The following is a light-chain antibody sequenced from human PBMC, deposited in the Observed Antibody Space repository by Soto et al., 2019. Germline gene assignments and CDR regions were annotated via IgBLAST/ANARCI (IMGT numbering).Light chain of an antibody. V-gene: IGKV1-5*03. CDR1: QSISSW. Sequence: DIQMTQSPSTLSASVGERVTITCRASQSISSWLAWYQQKPGKAPKLLIYKASSLESGVPSRFSGSGSGTEYTLTISSLQPDDFATYYCQQYNSYPYTFGQGPKLEIK. CDR2: KAS. CDR3: QQYNSYPYT. J-gene: IGKJ2*01.